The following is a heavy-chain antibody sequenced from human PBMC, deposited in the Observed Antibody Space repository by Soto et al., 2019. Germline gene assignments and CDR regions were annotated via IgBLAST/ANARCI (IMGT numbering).Heavy chain of an antibody. D-gene: IGHD3-3*01. CDR1: GGTFSSYA. CDR3: ARGGTYYEFWSGNEKAPYFYYGMDV. Sequence: GASVKVSCKASGGTFSSYAMSWVRQAPGKGLEWMGGIIPIFGTANYAQKFQGRVTITADESTSTAYMELSSLRSEDTAVHYWARGGTYYEFWSGNEKAPYFYYGMDVWGQGTTVTVSS. CDR2: IIPIFGTA. V-gene: IGHV1-69*13. J-gene: IGHJ6*02.